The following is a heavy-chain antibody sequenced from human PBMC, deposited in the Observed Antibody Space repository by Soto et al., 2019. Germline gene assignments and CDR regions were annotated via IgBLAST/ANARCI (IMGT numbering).Heavy chain of an antibody. D-gene: IGHD3-10*01. CDR2: ISSSGGNT. CDR1: GFTFSNYA. CDR3: AKERLARGIDY. J-gene: IGHJ4*02. Sequence: EVQLLESGGGLVQPGGSLRLSCAASGFTFSNYAMSWVRQAPGKGLDCVSVISSSGGNTDYADYVKGRFTISRDNSKNTVYLQMKDLRDEDTAVYYWAKERLARGIDYWGQGTLVTVSS. V-gene: IGHV3-23*01.